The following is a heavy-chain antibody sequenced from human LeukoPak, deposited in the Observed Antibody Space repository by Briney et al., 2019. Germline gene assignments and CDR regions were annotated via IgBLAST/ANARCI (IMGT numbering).Heavy chain of an antibody. J-gene: IGHJ4*02. Sequence: GGSLRLSCAASGFTFSNYAMHWVRQAPGKGLEWVAVISNDGNDKYNADSVKGRFTISRDHSKNMVYLQTNSLRVEDTAVYYCARDGDTAAAGYYFDSWGQGTLVTVSS. D-gene: IGHD6-13*01. CDR1: GFTFSNYA. CDR2: ISNDGNDK. CDR3: ARDGDTAAAGYYFDS. V-gene: IGHV3-30-3*01.